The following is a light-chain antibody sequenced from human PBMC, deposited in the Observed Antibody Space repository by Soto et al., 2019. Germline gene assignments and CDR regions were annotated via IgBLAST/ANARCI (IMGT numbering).Light chain of an antibody. CDR2: DAS. Sequence: EIVLTQSPGTLSLSPGERATLSCRASQSVSSTYLAWYQQKPGQAPRLLIYDASSRATGIPDRFSGSGSGTDFTLTISRLEPEDFAVYYCHQYGSSPLTFGGGTRVEIK. V-gene: IGKV3-20*01. J-gene: IGKJ4*01. CDR3: HQYGSSPLT. CDR1: QSVSSTY.